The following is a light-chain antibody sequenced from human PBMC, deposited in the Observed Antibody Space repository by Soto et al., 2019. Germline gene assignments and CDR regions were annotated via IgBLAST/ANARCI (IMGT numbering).Light chain of an antibody. J-gene: IGKJ1*01. V-gene: IGKV1-12*01. CDR3: QQANSFPQT. Sequence: DIQMTQSPSSVSASVGDRVTMTCRASHGISSWLVWYQQKAGKAPKLLIYAASKLQSGVPSRFSGSGSGTDFTLTISSLQPEDSATYYCQQANSFPQTFGQGTKVEIK. CDR2: AAS. CDR1: HGISSW.